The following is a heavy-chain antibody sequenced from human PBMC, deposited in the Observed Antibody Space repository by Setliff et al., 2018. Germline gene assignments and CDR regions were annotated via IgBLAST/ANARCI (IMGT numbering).Heavy chain of an antibody. CDR1: GGTFGSSA. V-gene: IGHV1-69*13. D-gene: IGHD2-15*01. CDR3: ATPHCSDGTCRYYFES. J-gene: IGHJ4*02. CDR2: IIPFFGNT. Sequence: GASVKVSCKVSGGTFGSSAFTWVRQAPGPGLEYMGGIIPFFGNTNYAQKFQGRLSITADESTNTVYMELSRLRSEDTAMYYCATPHCSDGTCRYYFESWGQGTLGTVSS.